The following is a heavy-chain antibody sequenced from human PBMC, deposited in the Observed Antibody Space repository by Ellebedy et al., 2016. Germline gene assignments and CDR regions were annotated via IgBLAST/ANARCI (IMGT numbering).Heavy chain of an antibody. V-gene: IGHV3-23*01. J-gene: IGHJ4*02. CDR2: ISAGGDNT. CDR3: RQGHYFDY. Sequence: GESLKISCATSGFTFSNYFMTWIRRAPGKGLEWVATISAGGDNTFFADSVKGRFTISRDNSKNTLYLQMNNLRVEDTALYYCRQGHYFDYWGQGTLVTVSS. CDR1: GFTFSNYF.